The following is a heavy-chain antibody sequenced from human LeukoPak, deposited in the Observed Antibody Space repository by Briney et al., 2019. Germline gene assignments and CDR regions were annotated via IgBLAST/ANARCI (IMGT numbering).Heavy chain of an antibody. D-gene: IGHD1-26*01. V-gene: IGHV5-51*01. J-gene: IGHJ4*02. CDR3: ARSASYLVGHDY. CDR2: IYPGDSDT. CDR1: GYSFTYYW. Sequence: GESLKISCKGSGYSFTYYWIGWVRQMPGKGLEWMGIIYPGDSDTSYSPSLQGHVTISADKSSSTAYLQWSSLKASDTAMYYCARSASYLVGHDYWGQGTLVTVSS.